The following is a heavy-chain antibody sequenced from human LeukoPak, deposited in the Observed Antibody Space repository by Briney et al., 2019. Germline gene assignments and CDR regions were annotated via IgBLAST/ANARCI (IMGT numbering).Heavy chain of an antibody. D-gene: IGHD2-2*01. Sequence: GESLKISCKGSGYSFTSYWIGWVRQMPGKGLEWMGIIYPGDSDTRYSPSFQGQVTISADKSISTAYLQWSSLKASDTAMYYGERTYCSSTSCGGMDVWGKGTTGTVSS. J-gene: IGHJ6*04. V-gene: IGHV5-51*01. CDR2: IYPGDSDT. CDR3: ERTYCSSTSCGGMDV. CDR1: GYSFTSYW.